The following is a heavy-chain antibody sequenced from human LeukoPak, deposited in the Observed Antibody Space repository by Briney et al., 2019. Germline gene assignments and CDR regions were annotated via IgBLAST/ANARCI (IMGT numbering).Heavy chain of an antibody. CDR3: ARSSNGVFQIVAFDI. J-gene: IGHJ3*02. Sequence: SETLSLTCTVSGGSISSSSYYWGWIRQPQGKGLEWIGSIYYSGRTYYNPSLKSRVTISVDTSKNQFSLKLSSVTAADTAVYYCARSSNGVFQIVAFDIWGQGTMVTVSS. CDR2: IYYSGRT. V-gene: IGHV4-39*07. CDR1: GGSISSSSYY. D-gene: IGHD2-8*01.